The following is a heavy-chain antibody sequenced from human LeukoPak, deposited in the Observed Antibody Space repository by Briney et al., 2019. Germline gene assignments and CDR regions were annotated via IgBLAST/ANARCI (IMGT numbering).Heavy chain of an antibody. CDR3: ARTYGSFYYYYMDV. CDR2: INPNSGGT. CDR1: GYTFTDYY. V-gene: IGHV1-2*02. J-gene: IGHJ6*03. Sequence: ASVKVSCKASGYTFTDYYMHWVRQAPGQGLEWMGWINPNSGGTNYAQKFQGRVTMTRDTSISTAYMELSRLRSDDTAVYYCARTYGSFYYYYMDVWGKGTTVTVSS. D-gene: IGHD3-10*01.